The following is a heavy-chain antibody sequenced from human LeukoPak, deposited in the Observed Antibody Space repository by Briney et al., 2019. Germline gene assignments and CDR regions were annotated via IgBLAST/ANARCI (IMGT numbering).Heavy chain of an antibody. V-gene: IGHV4-39*01. Sequence: PSETLSLTCTVSGGSISSSSYYWGWIRQPPGKGLEWIGSIYYSGSTYYNPSLKSRVTISVDTSKNQFSLKLSSVTAADTAVYYCARLSKWGSLVDTAMALDYWGQGTLVTVSS. D-gene: IGHD5-18*01. CDR1: GGSISSSSYY. CDR3: ARLSKWGSLVDTAMALDY. J-gene: IGHJ4*02. CDR2: IYYSGST.